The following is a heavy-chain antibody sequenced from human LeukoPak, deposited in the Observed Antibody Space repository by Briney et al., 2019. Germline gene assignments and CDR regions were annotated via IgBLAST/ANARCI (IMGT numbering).Heavy chain of an antibody. CDR2: IYTSGST. CDR3: ASTPYYYDSSGYYGY. J-gene: IGHJ4*02. V-gene: IGHV4-61*02. D-gene: IGHD3-22*01. CDR1: GGSISSGSYY. Sequence: SETLSLTCTVSGGSISSGSYYWSWIRQPAGKGLEWIGRIYTSGSTNYNPSLKSRVTISVDTSKNQFSLKLSSVTAADTAVYYCASTPYYYDSSGYYGYWGQGTLVTVSS.